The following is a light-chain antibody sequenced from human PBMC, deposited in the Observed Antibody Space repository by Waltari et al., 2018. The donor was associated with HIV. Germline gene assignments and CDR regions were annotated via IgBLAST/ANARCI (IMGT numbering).Light chain of an antibody. J-gene: IGLJ1*01. CDR1: SSDVGGYNY. CDR2: EVS. V-gene: IGLV2-14*01. CDR3: SSYTSSSTSHV. Sequence: QSALTQPASVSGSPGQSITISCTGTSSDVGGYNYVSWYQQHPGKAPKLMIYEVSNRPSGLSNRFSGSKSGTTASLTISGLQAEDEADYYCSSYTSSSTSHVFGTGTKVTVL.